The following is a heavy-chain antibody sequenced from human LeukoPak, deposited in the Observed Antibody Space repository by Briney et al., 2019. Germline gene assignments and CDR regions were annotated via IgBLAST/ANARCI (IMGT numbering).Heavy chain of an antibody. V-gene: IGHV3-7*01. CDR2: ISQDGREQ. J-gene: IGHJ4*02. CDR1: GFTFSDYW. Sequence: GGSLRLSCAASGFTFSDYWTSWVRQAPGQGLEWVAKISQDGREQRFMDSVKGRFTISRDNAEKSLYLQMNSLRAEDTAVYYCARYCSSTKCLLYWGQGTLVTVSS. D-gene: IGHD2-2*01. CDR3: ARYCSSTKCLLY.